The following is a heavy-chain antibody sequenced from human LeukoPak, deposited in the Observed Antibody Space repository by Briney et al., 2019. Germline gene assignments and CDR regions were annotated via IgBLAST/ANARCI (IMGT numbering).Heavy chain of an antibody. V-gene: IGHV1-2*02. D-gene: IGHD2-2*01. CDR1: GYTFTGYY. CDR3: ARVVSLIVVVPAAFALDP. Sequence: ASXXXXCKASGYTFTGYYMHWVRQAPGQGLECMGWINPNSGGTNYAQKFQGRVNMTRDTSISTDYMELRRLRSDDTAVYYCARVVSLIVVVPAAFALDPWGQGTLVTVSS. CDR2: INPNSGGT. J-gene: IGHJ5*02.